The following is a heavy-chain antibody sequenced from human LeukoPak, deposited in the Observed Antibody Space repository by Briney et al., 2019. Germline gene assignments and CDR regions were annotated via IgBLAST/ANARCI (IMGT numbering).Heavy chain of an antibody. CDR1: GGTFSSYA. D-gene: IGHD6-6*01. Sequence: ASVKVSCKASGGTFSSYAINWVRQATGQGLEWMGWMNPNSGNTGYAQKFQGRVTITRNTSISTAYMELSSLRPEDTAVYYCATIRGSSTYFFDYWGQGTLVTVSS. J-gene: IGHJ4*02. V-gene: IGHV1-8*03. CDR3: ATIRGSSTYFFDY. CDR2: MNPNSGNT.